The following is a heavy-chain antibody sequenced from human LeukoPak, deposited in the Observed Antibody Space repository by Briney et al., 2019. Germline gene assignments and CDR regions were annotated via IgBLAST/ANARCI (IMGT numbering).Heavy chain of an antibody. J-gene: IGHJ3*02. V-gene: IGHV4-61*02. D-gene: IGHD3-10*01. CDR2: IYTSGNT. CDR1: GGSISSGTYY. CDR3: ARDYGSGSYYMEGDAFDI. Sequence: SETLSLTCTVSGGSISSGTYYWSWIRQPAGKGLEWIGRIYTSGNTNYNPSLKSRVTISIDTSKNQFSLKLSSVTAADTAVYYCARDYGSGSYYMEGDAFDIWGQGTMVTVSS.